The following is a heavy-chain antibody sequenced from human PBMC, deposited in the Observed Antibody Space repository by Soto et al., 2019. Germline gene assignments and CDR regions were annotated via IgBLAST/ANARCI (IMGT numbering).Heavy chain of an antibody. V-gene: IGHV4-34*01. Sequence: SETLSLTCAVYGGSFSCYYWSWIRQPPGKGLEWIGEINHSGSTNYNPSLKSRVTISVDTSKNQFSLKLSSVTAADTAVYYCARGDIREESGLDYWGQGTLVTVSS. J-gene: IGHJ4*02. CDR3: ARGDIREESGLDY. CDR2: INHSGST. CDR1: GGSFSCYY. D-gene: IGHD3-10*01.